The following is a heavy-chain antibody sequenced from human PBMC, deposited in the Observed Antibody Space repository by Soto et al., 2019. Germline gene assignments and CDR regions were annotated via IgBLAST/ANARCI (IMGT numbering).Heavy chain of an antibody. J-gene: IGHJ4*02. V-gene: IGHV3-66*01. CDR2: IYSGGNT. CDR3: AKIPPGYSYGYFYFDY. Sequence: GGSLRLSCAASGFSVSSNYMTWVRQAPGKGLEWVSVIYSGGNTYYADSVKGRFSISRDISKNTLYLQMNSLRAEDTAVYYCAKIPPGYSYGYFYFDYWGQGTLVTVSS. CDR1: GFSVSSNY. D-gene: IGHD5-18*01.